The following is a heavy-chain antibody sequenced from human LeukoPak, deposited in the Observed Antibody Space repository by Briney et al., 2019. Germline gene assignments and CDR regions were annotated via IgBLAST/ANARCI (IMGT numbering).Heavy chain of an antibody. D-gene: IGHD2-21*01. CDR1: GGSISSYY. Sequence: SGTLSLTCTVSGGSISSYYWSWIRQPAGKGLEWIGRLYTRGSTNYTHSLKSRVSMSADTIKSQLSIKLSSVSAVDTGVYYCARDHCGYYYYYGMDVWGQGTTVTVSS. CDR3: ARDHCGYYYYYGMDV. CDR2: LYTRGST. J-gene: IGHJ6*02. V-gene: IGHV4-4*07.